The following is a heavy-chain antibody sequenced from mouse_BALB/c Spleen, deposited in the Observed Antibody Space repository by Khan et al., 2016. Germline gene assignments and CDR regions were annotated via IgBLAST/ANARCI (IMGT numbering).Heavy chain of an antibody. CDR3: AAYDSFSY. J-gene: IGHJ3*01. CDR1: GFSLSTSGMG. Sequence: QVTLKESGPGILQPSQTLSLTCSFSGFSLSTSGMGVSWIRQPSGKGLERLAHIYWDDDKRYNPSLKSRLTISKDTSSNQVFLKITSVDTADTATYYWAAYDSFSYWGQGTLVTVSA. CDR2: IYWDDDK. V-gene: IGHV8-12*01. D-gene: IGHD2-13*01.